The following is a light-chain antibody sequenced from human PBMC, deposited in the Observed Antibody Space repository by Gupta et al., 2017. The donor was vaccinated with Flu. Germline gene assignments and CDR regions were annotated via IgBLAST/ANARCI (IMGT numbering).Light chain of an antibody. CDR2: GNS. V-gene: IGLV1-40*01. J-gene: IGLJ2*01. CDR1: RSNIWAGYD. Sequence: QSVLPQPPSVSGAPGQMVSISCTGSRSNIWAGYDVHWYQQLPGTAPKLLSYGNSNRPSGGPDRFSGSKSGTSASLAITGLQAEDEADYYCQSYDSSLSGSVFGGGTKLTVL. CDR3: QSYDSSLSGSV.